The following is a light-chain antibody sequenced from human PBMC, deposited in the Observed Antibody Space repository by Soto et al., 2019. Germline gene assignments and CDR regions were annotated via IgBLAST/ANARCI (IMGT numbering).Light chain of an antibody. CDR1: QGISSW. Sequence: DIKMTQSPSTLSASVGDRVTIPCRASQGISSWLAWYQQKPEKAPKSLIYGASSLQSGVPSRFSGSGSGTDFTLTISSLQPEDFGTYYCQQSFSTPRTFGQGTKVDIK. CDR3: QQSFSTPRT. V-gene: IGKV1-39*01. J-gene: IGKJ1*01. CDR2: GAS.